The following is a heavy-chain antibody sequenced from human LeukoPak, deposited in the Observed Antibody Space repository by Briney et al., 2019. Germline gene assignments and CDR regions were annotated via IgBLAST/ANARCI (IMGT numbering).Heavy chain of an antibody. Sequence: QAGVSLRLPCAASIFTFSIYNMNWVPQAPGKGREWVSSISSSGSTIYYADSVKDGFTISRDNAKNTLYLQMNSLRAEDTAVYYCPRGLGSFDYWGQGTLVTVSS. D-gene: IGHD1-26*01. CDR1: IFTFSIYN. CDR2: ISSSGSTI. J-gene: IGHJ4*02. V-gene: IGHV3-48*04. CDR3: PRGLGSFDY.